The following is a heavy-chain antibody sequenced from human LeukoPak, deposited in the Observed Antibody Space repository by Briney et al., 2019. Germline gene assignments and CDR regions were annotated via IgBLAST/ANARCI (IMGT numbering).Heavy chain of an antibody. CDR1: GGSISSYY. CDR3: ASLLRFLIYMDV. CDR2: IYYSGST. J-gene: IGHJ6*03. Sequence: PSEPLSLTCTVSGGSISSYYWSWIRQPPGKGLEWIGYIYYSGSTHYNPSLKSRVTISVDTSKNQFSLKRSSVTAADTAVYYCASLLRFLIYMDVWGKGTTVTVSS. D-gene: IGHD3-3*01. V-gene: IGHV4-59*01.